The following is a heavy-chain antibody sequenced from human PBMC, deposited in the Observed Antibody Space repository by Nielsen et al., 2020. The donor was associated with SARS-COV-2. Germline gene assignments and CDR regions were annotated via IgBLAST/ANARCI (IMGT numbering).Heavy chain of an antibody. CDR3: ARDRDPLGITIFGVFDY. CDR2: IIPIFGTA. CDR1: GGTFSSYA. Sequence: SVKVSCKASGGTFSSYAISWVRQAPGQGLEWMGGIIPIFGTANYAQKFQGRVTITADESTSTAYMELSSLRSEDTAVYYCARDRDPLGITIFGVFDYWGQGTLVTVTS. J-gene: IGHJ4*02. V-gene: IGHV1-69*13. D-gene: IGHD3-3*01.